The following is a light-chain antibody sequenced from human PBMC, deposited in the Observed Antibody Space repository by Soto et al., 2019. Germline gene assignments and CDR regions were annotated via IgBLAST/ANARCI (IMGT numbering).Light chain of an antibody. J-gene: IGLJ3*02. Sequence: QSVLTQSPSVSAALGQTVTISCSGSSSNIGNNYVSWYQLLPETAPKLLIYDSIKRPSGIPDRFSGSKSGTSATLVITGLQTGDEADYYCATWESSRNCVFGGGTKLTVL. CDR1: SSNIGNNY. CDR2: DSI. CDR3: ATWESSRNCV. V-gene: IGLV1-51*01.